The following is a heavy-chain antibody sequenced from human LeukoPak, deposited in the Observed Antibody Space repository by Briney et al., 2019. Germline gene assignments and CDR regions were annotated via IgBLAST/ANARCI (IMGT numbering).Heavy chain of an antibody. V-gene: IGHV1-18*01. D-gene: IGHD6-13*01. CDR1: GYTFTSYG. J-gene: IGHJ5*02. CDR2: ISAYNGNT. Sequence: GASVKVSCKASGYTFTSYGISWVRQAPGQGLEWMGWISAYNGNTNYAQKLQGRVTMTTDTSTSTAYMELRSLRSDDTAVYYCARTFIAAAGTNWFDPWGQGTPVTVSS. CDR3: ARTFIAAAGTNWFDP.